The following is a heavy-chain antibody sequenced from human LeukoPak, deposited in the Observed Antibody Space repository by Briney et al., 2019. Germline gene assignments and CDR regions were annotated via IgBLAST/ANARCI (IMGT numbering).Heavy chain of an antibody. Sequence: GGSLRLSCAVSGFTLGSYWMHWVRQAPWQGLAWVSRVNTDGSSTTYAESVKGRFTISKDNAKNTLYLQMNGLRAEDTAVYYCARQLGVGVIGDAFDIWGQGTVVTVSS. D-gene: IGHD3-22*01. J-gene: IGHJ3*02. CDR3: ARQLGVGVIGDAFDI. V-gene: IGHV3-74*01. CDR1: GFTLGSYW. CDR2: VNTDGSST.